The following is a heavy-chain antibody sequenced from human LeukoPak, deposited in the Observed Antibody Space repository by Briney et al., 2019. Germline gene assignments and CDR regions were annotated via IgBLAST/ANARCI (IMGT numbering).Heavy chain of an antibody. V-gene: IGHV1-69*13. J-gene: IGHJ4*02. D-gene: IGHD3-9*01. CDR3: ARGNDILTGQDY. CDR2: IIPIFGTA. Sequence: SVKVSCKASGGTFRSYAISWVRQAPGQGLEWMGGIIPIFGTANYAQKFQGRVTITADESTSTAYMELSSLRSEDTAVYYCARGNDILTGQDYWGQGTLVTVSS. CDR1: GGTFRSYA.